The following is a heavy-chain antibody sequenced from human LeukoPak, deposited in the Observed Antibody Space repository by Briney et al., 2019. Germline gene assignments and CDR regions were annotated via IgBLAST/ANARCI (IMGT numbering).Heavy chain of an antibody. Sequence: GSVKVSCKASGYTFTNYDINWVRQAPGQGLEWMGWMNPHSGNTGYAQKFQGRVTMTRNTSVSTVYMELSSLRSEDTALYYCARGNTGVTGWGQGTLVTVSS. V-gene: IGHV1-8*01. CDR3: ARGNTGVTG. CDR2: MNPHSGNT. CDR1: GYTFTNYD. J-gene: IGHJ4*02. D-gene: IGHD2-21*02.